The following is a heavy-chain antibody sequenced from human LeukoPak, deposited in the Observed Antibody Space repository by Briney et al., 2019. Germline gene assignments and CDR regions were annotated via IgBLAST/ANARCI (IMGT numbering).Heavy chain of an antibody. CDR2: ISSSGGGT. J-gene: IGHJ1*01. V-gene: IGHV3-23*01. D-gene: IGHD2-2*02. Sequence: GGSLRLYCAASGFTFSSYAMNWVRQAPGKGLEWVSGISSSGGGTYYADSVKSRFTISRDNAKNSLYLQMNSLRAEDTAVYCCAKGGCSSTSCYTNPPAEYFQHWGQGTLVTVSS. CDR1: GFTFSSYA. CDR3: AKGGCSSTSCYTNPPAEYFQH.